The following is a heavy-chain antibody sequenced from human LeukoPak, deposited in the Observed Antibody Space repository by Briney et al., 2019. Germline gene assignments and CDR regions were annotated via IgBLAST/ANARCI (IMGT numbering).Heavy chain of an antibody. Sequence: GGSLRLSCAASGFTFSDYYMSWIRQSPGKGLEWLSHIGRGGDDKNYADSVKGRFTISRDNAENSVFLQMNSLRIEDTAIYYCATDIRAVGDSRYFDYWGQGALVTVSS. V-gene: IGHV3-11*01. D-gene: IGHD1-26*01. CDR3: ATDIRAVGDSRYFDY. CDR2: IGRGGDDK. J-gene: IGHJ4*02. CDR1: GFTFSDYY.